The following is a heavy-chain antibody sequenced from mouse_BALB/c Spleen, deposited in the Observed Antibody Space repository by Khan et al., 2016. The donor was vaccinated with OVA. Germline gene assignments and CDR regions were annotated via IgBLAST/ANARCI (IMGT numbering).Heavy chain of an antibody. CDR1: GYIFTSYW. V-gene: IGHV1-76*01. J-gene: IGHJ2*01. D-gene: IGHD3-2*02. CDR2: IYPGTDNT. Sequence: QVQLKQSGAELVRPGASVKLSCKTSGYIFTSYWIHWVKQRSRQGLEWIARIYPGTDNTYYNQKFKDKATLTADKSSSTAYMQLSSLKSEDADVYVCARGEALDHFDHWGQGTTLTVSS. CDR3: ARGEALDHFDH.